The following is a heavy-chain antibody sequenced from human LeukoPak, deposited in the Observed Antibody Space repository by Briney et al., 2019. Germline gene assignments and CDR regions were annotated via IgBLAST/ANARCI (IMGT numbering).Heavy chain of an antibody. J-gene: IGHJ5*02. Sequence: ASVKVSCKASGYTFTSYYMHWVRQAPGQGLEWMGIINPSGGSTNYAQKLQGRVTMTTDTSTSTAYMELRSLRSDDTAVYYCARGPHIAVADPYNWFDPWGQGTLVTVSS. V-gene: IGHV1-46*01. CDR3: ARGPHIAVADPYNWFDP. CDR2: INPSGGST. CDR1: GYTFTSYY. D-gene: IGHD6-19*01.